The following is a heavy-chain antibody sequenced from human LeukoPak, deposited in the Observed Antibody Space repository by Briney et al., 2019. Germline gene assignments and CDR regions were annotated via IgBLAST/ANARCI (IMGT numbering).Heavy chain of an antibody. V-gene: IGHV4-59*01. CDR1: GGSISSYY. CDR3: ARVLTTGTTNYYYYMDV. CDR2: IYYSGST. J-gene: IGHJ6*03. Sequence: SETLSFTCTVSGGSISSYYWSWIRQPPGKGLEWIGYIYYSGSTNYNPSLKSRVTISVDTSKNQLSLKLSSVTAADTAVYYCARVLTTGTTNYYYYMDVWGKGTTVTVSS. D-gene: IGHD1-1*01.